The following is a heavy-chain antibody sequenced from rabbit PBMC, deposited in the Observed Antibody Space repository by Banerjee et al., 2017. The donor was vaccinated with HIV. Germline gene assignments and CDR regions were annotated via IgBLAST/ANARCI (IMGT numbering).Heavy chain of an antibody. CDR1: GFSFSSYYY. Sequence: QEQLVESGGDLVKPEGSLTLTCTASGFSFSSYYYMCWVRQAPGKGLEWIACIYAGSSGNTFYANWAKGRFTVSKTSSTTVTLQMTSLTAADTATYFCARDLAGVIGWNFNLWGQGTLVTVS. D-gene: IGHD4-1*01. CDR3: ARDLAGVIGWNFNL. CDR2: IYAGSSGNT. J-gene: IGHJ4*01. V-gene: IGHV1S45*01.